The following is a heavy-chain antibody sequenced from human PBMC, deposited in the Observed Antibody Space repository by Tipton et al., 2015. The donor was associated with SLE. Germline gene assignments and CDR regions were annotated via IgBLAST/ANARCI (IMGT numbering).Heavy chain of an antibody. J-gene: IGHJ4*02. CDR2: ISYSGST. D-gene: IGHD3-10*01. CDR1: GDSISTYY. V-gene: IGHV4-59*12. Sequence: TLSLTCTVSGDSISTYYWSWIRQPPGKGLEWIGYISYSGSTYYNPSLKGRVTISIDTSKNQLSLKLRSVTAADTAVYFCAREAYSYDNWGQGILVTVSS. CDR3: AREAYSYDN.